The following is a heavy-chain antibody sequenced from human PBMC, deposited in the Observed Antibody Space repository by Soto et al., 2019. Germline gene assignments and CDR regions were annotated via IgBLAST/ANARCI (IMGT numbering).Heavy chain of an antibody. CDR2: IYHSGTT. CDR1: GGSLSSTNW. D-gene: IGHD3-16*02. V-gene: IGHV4-4*02. Sequence: SETLSLTCAVSGGSLSSTNWWSWVRQTPGKGLEWIGEIYHSGTTHYNPSLKSRVIISVDKPKKQFSLTLSSVTAADTAVYYCARAAKSSRDDYVWGSYRDAYYYYCMDVWGQGTTVTVSS. CDR3: ARAAKSSRDDYVWGSYRDAYYYYCMDV. J-gene: IGHJ6*02.